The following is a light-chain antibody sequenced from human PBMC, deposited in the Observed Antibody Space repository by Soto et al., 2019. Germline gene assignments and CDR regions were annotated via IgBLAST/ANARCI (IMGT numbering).Light chain of an antibody. CDR2: KAS. CDR1: QTISSW. V-gene: IGKV1-5*03. J-gene: IGKJ1*01. CDR3: QHYNSYSEA. Sequence: QMTQSPCTLSVSIGERVTITCRASQTISSWLAWYQQKPGKAPKLLIYKASTLKSGVPSRFSGSGSGTEFTLTISSLQPDDFATYYCQHYNSYSEAFGQGGKADI.